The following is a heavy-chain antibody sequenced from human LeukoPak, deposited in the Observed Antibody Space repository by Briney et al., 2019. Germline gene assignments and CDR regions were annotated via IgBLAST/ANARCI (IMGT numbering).Heavy chain of an antibody. CDR3: ARDVLAHSSGWNYYYYYYGMDV. J-gene: IGHJ6*02. Sequence: GASVKVSCKASGGTFSSYAISWVRQAPGQGLEWMGWISAYNGNTNYAQKLQGRVTMTTDTSTSTAYMELRSLRSDDTAVYYCARDVLAHSSGWNYYYYYYGMDVWGQGTTVTVSS. V-gene: IGHV1-18*01. D-gene: IGHD6-19*01. CDR1: GGTFSSYA. CDR2: ISAYNGNT.